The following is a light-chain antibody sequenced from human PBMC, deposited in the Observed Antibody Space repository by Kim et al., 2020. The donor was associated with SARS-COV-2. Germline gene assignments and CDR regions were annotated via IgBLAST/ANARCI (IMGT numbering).Light chain of an antibody. Sequence: IQMTQSPSSLSASVGDTVTITCRASQAIRNDLGWYQQKPGKAPKVLIAAASILQTGVPSRFSGSGSGTDFTLTINSLQPEDFATYYCLQDYTYPWTFGQGSTVEIK. J-gene: IGKJ1*01. V-gene: IGKV1-6*01. CDR3: LQDYTYPWT. CDR1: QAIRND. CDR2: AAS.